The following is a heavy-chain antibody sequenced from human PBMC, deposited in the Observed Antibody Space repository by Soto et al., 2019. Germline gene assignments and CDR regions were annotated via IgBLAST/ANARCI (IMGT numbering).Heavy chain of an antibody. CDR2: IIPIFGTA. CDR1: GGTFSSYA. J-gene: IGHJ4*02. CDR3: ARVGLGTYDPTPFDY. D-gene: IGHD3-22*01. V-gene: IGHV1-69*12. Sequence: QVQLVQSGAEVKKPGSSVKVSCKASGGTFSSYAISWVRQAPGQGLEWMGGIIPIFGTANYAQKFQGRVTITADESKSTAYMELSSLRSEDTAVYYCARVGLGTYDPTPFDYWGQGTLVTVSS.